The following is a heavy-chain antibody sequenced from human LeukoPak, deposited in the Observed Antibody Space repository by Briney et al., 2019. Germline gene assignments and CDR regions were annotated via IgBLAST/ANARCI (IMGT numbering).Heavy chain of an antibody. Sequence: PSQTLSLTCAVSGGSISSGGYSWSWIRQPPGKGLEWIGYIYHSGSPYYNPSLKSRVTISVDRSKNQFSLKLSSVTAADTAVYYCARAYCSGGSCYPYYYYYGMDVWGQGTTVTVSS. CDR3: ARAYCSGGSCYPYYYYYGMDV. J-gene: IGHJ6*02. V-gene: IGHV4-30-2*01. D-gene: IGHD2-15*01. CDR2: IYHSGSP. CDR1: GGSISSGGYS.